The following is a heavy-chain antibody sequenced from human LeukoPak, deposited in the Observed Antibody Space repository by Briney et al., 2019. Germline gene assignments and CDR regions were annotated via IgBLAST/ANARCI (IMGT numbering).Heavy chain of an antibody. CDR1: GDRVSGNSGS. J-gene: IGHJ4*02. D-gene: IGHD2-15*01. CDR3: ARGWGYCSGGSCSVFDH. V-gene: IGHV6-1*01. Sequence: SQTLSLTCAISGDRVSGNSGSWNWIRQSPSRGLEWLGRTYYRSKWFNDYAVSVKSRVAINPDTSKNQFSLQLKSVTPEDTAVYYCARGWGYCSGGSCSVFDHWGRGTPVTVSA. CDR2: TYYRSKWFN.